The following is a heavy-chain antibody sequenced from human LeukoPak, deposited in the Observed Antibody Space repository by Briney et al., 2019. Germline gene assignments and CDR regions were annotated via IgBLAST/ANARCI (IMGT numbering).Heavy chain of an antibody. CDR1: GGSFSGYY. Sequence: PSETLSLTCAVYGGSFSGYYWSWIRQPPGKGLEWIGEINHSGSTNYNPSLKSRVTISVDTSKNQFSLKLSSVTAADTAVYYCARKKIEVVPAAIFDYWGQGTLVTVSS. CDR3: ARKKIEVVPAAIFDY. D-gene: IGHD2-2*01. CDR2: INHSGST. V-gene: IGHV4-34*01. J-gene: IGHJ4*02.